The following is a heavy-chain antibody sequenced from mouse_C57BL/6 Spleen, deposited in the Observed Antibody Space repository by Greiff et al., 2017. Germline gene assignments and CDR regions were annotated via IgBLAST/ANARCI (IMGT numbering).Heavy chain of an antibody. CDR2: IDPETGGT. V-gene: IGHV1-15*01. CDR3: TRLRSNSLDY. J-gene: IGHJ2*01. CDR1: GYTFTDYE. D-gene: IGHD2-5*01. Sequence: VHLVESGAELVRPGASVTLSCKASGYTFTDYEMHWVKQTPVHGLEWIGAIDPETGGTAYNQKFKGKAILTADKSSSTAYMELRSLTSEDSAVYYCTRLRSNSLDYWGQGTTLTVSS.